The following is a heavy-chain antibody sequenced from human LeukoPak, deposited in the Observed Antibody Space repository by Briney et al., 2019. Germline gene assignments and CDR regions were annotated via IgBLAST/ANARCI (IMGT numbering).Heavy chain of an antibody. CDR1: GYTFTGYY. CDR3: ARPYCNGGSRHDYFDY. CDR2: MNPYSGGT. V-gene: IGHV1-2*02. J-gene: IGHJ4*02. Sequence: ASVKVSCKASGYTFTGYYMHWVRQAPGQGLEWMGWMNPYSGGTNYAQKFQGRVTMTRDTSISTAYMELRRLSSDDTAIYYCARPYCNGGSRHDYFDYWGQGTLSPSPQ. D-gene: IGHD2-15*01.